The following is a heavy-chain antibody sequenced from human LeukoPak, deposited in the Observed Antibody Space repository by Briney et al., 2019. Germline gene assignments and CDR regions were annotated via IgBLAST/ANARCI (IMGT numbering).Heavy chain of an antibody. CDR2: IKQDGSET. V-gene: IGHV3-7*01. D-gene: IGHD6-13*01. CDR1: GFTFTSYS. J-gene: IGHJ4*02. Sequence: RPGGSLRLSCAASGFTFTSYSMNWVRQAPGKGLEWVANIKQDGSETYFVDSVRGRFSISRDNAKNSLYLQMNSLRAEDTAVYYCARGRYSSDWYYFDCWGQGALVTVSS. CDR3: ARGRYSSDWYYFDC.